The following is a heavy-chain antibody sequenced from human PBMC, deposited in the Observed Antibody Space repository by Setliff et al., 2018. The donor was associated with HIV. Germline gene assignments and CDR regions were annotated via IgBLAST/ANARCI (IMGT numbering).Heavy chain of an antibody. J-gene: IGHJ3*02. CDR2: IDPSDSYT. Sequence: GESLKISCMGSGHSFTTYWITWVRQMPGKGLEWMGRIDPSDSYTDYSQSFHGHVTLSVDRSINTAYLQWSSLKASDTPMYYCARVGPGHRDGKIYDTFDIWGQGTLVTVSS. D-gene: IGHD5-12*01. V-gene: IGHV5-10-1*01. CDR1: GHSFTTYW. CDR3: ARVGPGHRDGKIYDTFDI.